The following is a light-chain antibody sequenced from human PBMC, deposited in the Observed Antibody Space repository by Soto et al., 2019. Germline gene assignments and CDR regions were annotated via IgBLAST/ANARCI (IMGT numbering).Light chain of an antibody. CDR2: DSS. Sequence: SYELTQPPSVSVAPGQTARITCGENNIGTKSVHWYQQRPGQAPVLVVYDSSDRPSGIPDRFSGSNSEKTATLTISRVEAGDEADYFCQVWDTSDHGFGGGTKLTVL. J-gene: IGLJ2*01. CDR1: NIGTKS. V-gene: IGLV3-21*02. CDR3: QVWDTSDHG.